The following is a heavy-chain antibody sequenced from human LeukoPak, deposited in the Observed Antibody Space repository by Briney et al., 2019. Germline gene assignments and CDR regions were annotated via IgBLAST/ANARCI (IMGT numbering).Heavy chain of an antibody. CDR1: GGTFSSYA. J-gene: IGHJ4*02. D-gene: IGHD6-19*01. Sequence: ASVKVSCKASGGTFSSYAISWVRQAPGQGLEWMGGIIPTFGTAYYAQKFQGRVTITADKSTSTAYMELSSLRSEDTAVYYCARDLTGYSSGWYYFDYWGQGTLVTVSS. CDR3: ARDLTGYSSGWYYFDY. CDR2: IIPTFGTA. V-gene: IGHV1-69*06.